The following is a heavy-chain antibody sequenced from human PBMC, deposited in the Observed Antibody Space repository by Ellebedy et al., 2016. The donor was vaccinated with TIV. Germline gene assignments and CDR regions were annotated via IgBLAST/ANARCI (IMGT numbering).Heavy chain of an antibody. CDR3: AKALSAYDYYVLDF. CDR1: GYNFAGYY. Sequence: AASVKVSCKTSGYNFAGYYIHWVRQAPGQGLEWMGWINPDTGATKYAQKFQGRVTMTRATSISTTYTELSSLRSDDAAVYYCAKALSAYDYYVLDFWGQGTLLTVSS. CDR2: INPDTGAT. J-gene: IGHJ4*02. V-gene: IGHV1-2*02. D-gene: IGHD3-10*02.